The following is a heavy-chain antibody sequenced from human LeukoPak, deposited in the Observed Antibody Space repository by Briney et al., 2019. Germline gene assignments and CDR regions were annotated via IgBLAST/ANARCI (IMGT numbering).Heavy chain of an antibody. CDR3: AKGRSTTAYFDY. CDR2: ISGSVGST. D-gene: IGHD2-2*01. CDR1: GFTFSSYA. V-gene: IGHV3-23*01. J-gene: IGHJ4*02. Sequence: PPGGSLRLSCAASGFTFSSYAMSWVRQAPGKGLEWVSSISGSVGSTYYAVSVKGRFTISRDNSTNTLYLQMNSLRAEDTAVYYCAKGRSTTAYFDYWGQGTLVTVSS.